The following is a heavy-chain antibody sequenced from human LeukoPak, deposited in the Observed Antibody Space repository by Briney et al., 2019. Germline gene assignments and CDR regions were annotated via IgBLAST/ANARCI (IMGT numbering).Heavy chain of an antibody. Sequence: GGSLRLSCAASGFTFRSYWMHWVRQAPGKGLVWVSRINSDGSSTTYADSVKGRFTISRDNAKNTLHLQMNSLRVEDTAVYYCARDYRSGWYGYFDYWGQGTLVTVSS. V-gene: IGHV3-74*01. J-gene: IGHJ4*02. CDR2: INSDGSST. CDR3: ARDYRSGWYGYFDY. D-gene: IGHD6-19*01. CDR1: GFTFRSYW.